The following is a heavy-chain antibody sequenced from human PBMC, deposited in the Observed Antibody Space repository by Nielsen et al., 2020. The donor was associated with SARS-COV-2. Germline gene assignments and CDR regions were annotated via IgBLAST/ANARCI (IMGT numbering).Heavy chain of an antibody. D-gene: IGHD2-15*01. Sequence: GESLKISCAVSGFTFSSYDFNWVRQAPGKGLEWFSYISRSGATKFYADSVKGRFTISRDTARKSLYLQMKSLRAEDTAVYYCAKSGYCNGGICYSTEYFQDWGQGTLVTVSS. CDR1: GFTFSSYD. J-gene: IGHJ1*01. V-gene: IGHV3-48*03. CDR3: AKSGYCNGGICYSTEYFQD. CDR2: ISRSGATK.